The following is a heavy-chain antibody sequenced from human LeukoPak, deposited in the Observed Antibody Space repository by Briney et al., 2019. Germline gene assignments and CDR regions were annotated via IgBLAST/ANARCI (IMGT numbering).Heavy chain of an antibody. Sequence: VASVKVSCKASGGTFSSYAISWVRQAPGQGLEWMGRIIPILGIANYAQKFQGRVTITADKSTSTAYMELSSLRSEDTAVYYCVSPPGGNYYDSSGYYLEWGQGTLVTVSS. V-gene: IGHV1-69*04. D-gene: IGHD3-22*01. CDR1: GGTFSSYA. CDR2: IIPILGIA. CDR3: VSPPGGNYYDSSGYYLE. J-gene: IGHJ4*02.